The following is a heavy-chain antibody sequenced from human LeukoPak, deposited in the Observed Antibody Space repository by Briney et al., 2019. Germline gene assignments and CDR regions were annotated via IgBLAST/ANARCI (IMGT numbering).Heavy chain of an antibody. CDR2: INPNSGGT. CDR3: ARVVPIAARRCYYYYMDV. J-gene: IGHJ6*03. V-gene: IGHV1-2*02. Sequence: ASVKVSCKASGYTFTGYYMHWVRQAPGQGLEWMGWINPNSGGTNYAQKFQGRVTMTRDTSISTAYMELSRLRSDDTAVYYCARVVPIAARRCYYYYMDVWGKGTTVTISS. D-gene: IGHD6-6*01. CDR1: GYTFTGYY.